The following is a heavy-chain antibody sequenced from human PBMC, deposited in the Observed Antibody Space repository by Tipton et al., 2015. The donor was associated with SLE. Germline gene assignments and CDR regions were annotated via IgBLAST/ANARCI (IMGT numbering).Heavy chain of an antibody. J-gene: IGHJ5*02. D-gene: IGHD4-17*01. CDR2: INHSGST. CDR1: GGSFSGYY. Sequence: TLSLTCAVYGGSFSGYYWSWIRQPPGKGLEWIGEINHSGSTNYNPSLKSRVTISVDTSKNQFSLKLSSVTAADTAVYYCATYQGDYGDQGWFDPWGQGTLVTVSS. V-gene: IGHV4-34*01. CDR3: ATYQGDYGDQGWFDP.